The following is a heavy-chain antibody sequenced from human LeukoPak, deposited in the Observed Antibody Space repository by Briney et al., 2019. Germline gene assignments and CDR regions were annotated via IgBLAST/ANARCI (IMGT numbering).Heavy chain of an antibody. CDR3: ARDFDYGDY. J-gene: IGHJ4*02. Sequence: GGSLRLSCAASGFTFNNDWMNWVRQAPGKGLEWVANIKQDGSEKYYLESVKGRFSISRDNTSNSLYLQMNSLRVDDTAVYYCARDFDYGDYWGQGTRVTVSS. V-gene: IGHV3-7*01. D-gene: IGHD3-3*01. CDR2: IKQDGSEK. CDR1: GFTFNNDW.